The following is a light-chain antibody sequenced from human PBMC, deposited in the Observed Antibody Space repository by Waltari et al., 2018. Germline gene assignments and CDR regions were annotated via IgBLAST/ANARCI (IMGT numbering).Light chain of an antibody. CDR1: TSDVGNYNL. J-gene: IGLJ1*01. V-gene: IGLV2-23*02. CDR3: CSYAGSGTYV. CDR2: EVI. Sequence: QSALTQPASVSGTPGQSITISCTGTTSDVGNYNLVSWYQQHPGKAPELMICEVIKRPSGVVDRCSGSKSGNTASLTISGLQAEDEADYYCCSYAGSGTYVFGTGTKVTVL.